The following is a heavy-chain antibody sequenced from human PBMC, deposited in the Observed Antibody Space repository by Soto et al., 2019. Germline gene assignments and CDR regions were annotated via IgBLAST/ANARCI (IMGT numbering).Heavy chain of an antibody. CDR3: ARLVEHLVATMPASFYYYYGMDV. CDR2: INHSGST. CDR1: GGSFSGYY. J-gene: IGHJ6*02. V-gene: IGHV4-34*01. Sequence: QVQLQQWGAGLLKPSETLSLTCAVYGGSFSGYYWSWIRQPPGKGLEWIGEINHSGSTNYNPSLMSRLFTSSVASKNHPFLQLSCVAAAATAVYYCARLVEHLVATMPASFYYYYGMDVWGQGTTVTVSS. D-gene: IGHD2-21*01.